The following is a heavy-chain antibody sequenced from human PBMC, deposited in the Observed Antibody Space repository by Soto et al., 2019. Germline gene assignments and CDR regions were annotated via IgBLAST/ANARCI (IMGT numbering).Heavy chain of an antibody. CDR1: GFTFDDYA. V-gene: IGHV3-9*01. Sequence: GGSLRLSCAASGFTFDDYAMHWVRQAPGRGLEWVSGLTWNSDIIVYADSVKGRFTISRDNAKSSLYLQMNSLRPDDTAFYYCAKGVVPATIRGEHYFDYWGRGTLVTVSS. CDR3: AKGVVPATIRGEHYFDY. D-gene: IGHD2-2*02. J-gene: IGHJ4*02. CDR2: LTWNSDII.